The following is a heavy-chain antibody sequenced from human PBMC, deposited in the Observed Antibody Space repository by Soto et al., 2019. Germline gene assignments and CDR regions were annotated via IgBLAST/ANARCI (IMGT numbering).Heavy chain of an antibody. J-gene: IGHJ5*02. CDR1: GGSFSGYY. Sequence: SETLSLTCAVHGGSFSGYYWDWIRQPPGKGLEWIGEVNHGGTSNYNPSLKSRAIISVDRSENQFSLKLSSVTAADTAVYYCARVPAPWGQGTLVTVSS. CDR3: ARVPAP. CDR2: VNHGGTS. V-gene: IGHV4-34*01.